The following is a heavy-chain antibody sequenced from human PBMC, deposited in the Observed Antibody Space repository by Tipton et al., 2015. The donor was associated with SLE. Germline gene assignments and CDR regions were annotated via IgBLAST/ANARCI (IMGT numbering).Heavy chain of an antibody. V-gene: IGHV4-39*01. Sequence: GLVKPSETLSLTCSLSGGSLRGTSYYWGWIRQPPGKGLEWIGSIYYSGSTYYNPSLKSRVTISVDTSKNQFSLKLSSVTAADTAVYYCARQGGRWLQFAYWGQGTLVTVSS. D-gene: IGHD5-24*01. CDR3: ARQGGRWLQFAY. CDR2: IYYSGST. CDR1: GGSLRGTSYY. J-gene: IGHJ4*02.